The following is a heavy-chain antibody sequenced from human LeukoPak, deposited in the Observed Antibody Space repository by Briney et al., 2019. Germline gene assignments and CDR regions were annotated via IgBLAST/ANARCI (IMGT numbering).Heavy chain of an antibody. CDR1: GATFSSYA. CDR2: VIPILGIA. CDR3: AREPGIAAAGRYYEYGMDV. V-gene: IGHV1-69*04. Sequence: ASVKLSCTASGATFSSYAFSWVRQAPGPRIEWMGRVIPILGIANYAQKFQGRVTITADKSTSTAYMELSSLRSEDTAVYYCAREPGIAAAGRYYEYGMDVWGQGTTVTVSS. J-gene: IGHJ6*02. D-gene: IGHD6-13*01.